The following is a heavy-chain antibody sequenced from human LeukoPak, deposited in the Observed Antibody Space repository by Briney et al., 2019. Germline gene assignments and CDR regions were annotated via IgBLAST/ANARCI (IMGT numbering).Heavy chain of an antibody. Sequence: GASVKVSCKASGYTFTGYYMHWVRQAPGQGLEWMVWINPNSGGTNYAQKFQGRVTMTRDTSISTAYMELSRLRSDDTAVYYCARLYSSSWYGGNWFDPWGRGTLVTVSS. CDR2: INPNSGGT. CDR1: GYTFTGYY. V-gene: IGHV1-2*02. J-gene: IGHJ5*02. CDR3: ARLYSSSWYGGNWFDP. D-gene: IGHD6-13*01.